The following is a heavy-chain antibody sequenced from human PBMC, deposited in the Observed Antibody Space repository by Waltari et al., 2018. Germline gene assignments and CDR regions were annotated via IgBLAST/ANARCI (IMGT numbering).Heavy chain of an antibody. CDR2: VSFDGGQK. Sequence: QVQLVESGGGVVQPGRSLTVSCEASGFTFSLYTLHWVRQAPGKGLEGVGAVSFDGGQKSYGASVRGRVTVSRDNSKSTVNVEMNSLRPEDTAMYYCARGMRSGSGYFYYYLDVWGKGTTVTVSS. CDR1: GFTFSLYT. D-gene: IGHD6-25*01. V-gene: IGHV3-30*17. CDR3: ARGMRSGSGYFYYYLDV. J-gene: IGHJ6*03.